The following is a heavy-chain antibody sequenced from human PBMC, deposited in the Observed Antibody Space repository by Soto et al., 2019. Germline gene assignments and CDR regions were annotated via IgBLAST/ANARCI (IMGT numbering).Heavy chain of an antibody. Sequence: QVQLQESGPGLVKPSQTLSLTCTVSGGSISSGGYYWSCIRQHPGKGLEWIGYIYYSGSTYYNPSLKRRVTISVDTSKNQFSLKLSSVTAADTAVYYCARDPQYSRLFYGMDVWGQATTVTVSS. CDR3: ARDPQYSRLFYGMDV. J-gene: IGHJ6*02. CDR1: GGSISSGGYY. V-gene: IGHV4-31*03. D-gene: IGHD6-13*01. CDR2: IYYSGST.